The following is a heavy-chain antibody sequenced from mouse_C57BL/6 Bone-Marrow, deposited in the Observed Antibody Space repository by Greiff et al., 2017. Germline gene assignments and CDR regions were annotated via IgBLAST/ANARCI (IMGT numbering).Heavy chain of an antibody. Sequence: QVHVKQPGAELVKPGASVKVSCKASGYTFTSYWMHWVKQRPGQGLEWIGRIHPSDSDTNYNQKFKGKATLTVDKSSSTAYMQLSSLTSEDSAVYYCAIILRQFAYWGQGTLVTVSA. CDR2: IHPSDSDT. CDR3: AIILRQFAY. V-gene: IGHV1-74*01. D-gene: IGHD1-2*01. J-gene: IGHJ3*01. CDR1: GYTFTSYW.